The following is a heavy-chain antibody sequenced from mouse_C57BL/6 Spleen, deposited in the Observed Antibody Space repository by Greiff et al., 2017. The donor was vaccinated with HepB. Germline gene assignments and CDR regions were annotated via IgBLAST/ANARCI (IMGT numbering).Heavy chain of an antibody. CDR2: INPGSGGT. CDR3: ARWGYDYDDY. V-gene: IGHV1-54*01. Sequence: VQLQQSGAELVRPGTSVKVSCKASGYAFTNYLIEWVKQRPGQGLEWIGVINPGSGGTNYNEKFKGKATLTADKSSSTAYMQLSSLTSEDSAVYFCARWGYDYDDYWAQGTTLTVSS. D-gene: IGHD2-4*01. CDR1: GYAFTNYL. J-gene: IGHJ2*01.